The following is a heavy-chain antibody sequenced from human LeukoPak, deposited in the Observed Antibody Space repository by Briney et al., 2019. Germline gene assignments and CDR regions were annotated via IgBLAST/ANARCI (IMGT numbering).Heavy chain of an antibody. CDR3: ARVGDIVATINY. CDR1: GGSISSSSYY. Sequence: PSETLSLTCTVSGGSISSSSYYWGWIRQPPGKGLEWIGSIYYSGSTYYNPSLKGRVTISVDTSKNQFSLKLSSVTAADTAVYYCARVGDIVATINYWGQGTLVTVSS. CDR2: IYYSGST. V-gene: IGHV4-39*07. D-gene: IGHD5-12*01. J-gene: IGHJ4*02.